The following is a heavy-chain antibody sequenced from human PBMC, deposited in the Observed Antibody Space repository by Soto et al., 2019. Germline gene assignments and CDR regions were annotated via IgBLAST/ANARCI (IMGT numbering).Heavy chain of an antibody. CDR1: GYSISSGSH. V-gene: IGHV4-38-2*02. D-gene: IGHD6-19*01. CDR2: IYHGGTT. Sequence: SETLSLTCTVSGYSISSGSHWAWIRQPPGKGPEWIASIYHGGTTFYNPSLKSRITISVDTSNNQFSLKLTSVTAADTAVYYCARVHVMVVAGSTFDYWGHGTLVTVSS. CDR3: ARVHVMVVAGSTFDY. J-gene: IGHJ4*01.